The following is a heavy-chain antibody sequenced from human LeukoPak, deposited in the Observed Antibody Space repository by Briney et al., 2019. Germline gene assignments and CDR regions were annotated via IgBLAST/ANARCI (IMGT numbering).Heavy chain of an antibody. CDR2: ISYDGSNK. CDR3: AKDMARGVTFYYGMDV. D-gene: IGHD3-10*01. J-gene: IGHJ6*02. Sequence: GGSLRLSCAASGFTFSSYGMHWVRQAPGKGLEWVAVISYDGSNKYYADSVKGRFTISRDNSKNTLYLQMNSLRAEDTAVYYCAKDMARGVTFYYGMDVWGQGTMVTVSS. V-gene: IGHV3-30*18. CDR1: GFTFSSYG.